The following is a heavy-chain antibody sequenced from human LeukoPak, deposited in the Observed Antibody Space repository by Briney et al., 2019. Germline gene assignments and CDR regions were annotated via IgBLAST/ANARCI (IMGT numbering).Heavy chain of an antibody. CDR2: ISDSGGST. CDR1: GFTFNNYA. D-gene: IGHD3-22*01. V-gene: IGHV3-23*01. CDR3: AKDRPNYYGSNGHYYRRDGDY. J-gene: IGHJ4*02. Sequence: GSLRLSCAASGFTFNNYAMSWVRQAPGKGLEWVSGISDSGGSTYYADSVKGRFTISRDNSKNTLYLQMNTLRAEDTAVYFCAKDRPNYYGSNGHYYRRDGDYWGQGTLVTVSS.